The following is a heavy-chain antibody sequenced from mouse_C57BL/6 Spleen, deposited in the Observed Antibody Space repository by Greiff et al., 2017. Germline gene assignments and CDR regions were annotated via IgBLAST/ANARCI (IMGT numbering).Heavy chain of an antibody. CDR1: GYTFPSYW. D-gene: IGHD2-1*01. Sequence: VQLQQPGAELVRPGSSVKLSCKASGYTFPSYWMHLVKQRPIQGLEWLVNLAPSDSETHYNQKFKDKATLTVDKSSSTAYMQRSSLTSEDSAGYYCARGDYGNYGGAMDDWGKGTSVTVSS. V-gene: IGHV1-52*01. CDR2: LAPSDSET. J-gene: IGHJ4*01. CDR3: ARGDYGNYGGAMDD.